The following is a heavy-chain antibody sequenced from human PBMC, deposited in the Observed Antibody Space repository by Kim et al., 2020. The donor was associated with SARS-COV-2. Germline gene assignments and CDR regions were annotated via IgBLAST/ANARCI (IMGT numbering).Heavy chain of an antibody. CDR1: GFTFSSYG. Sequence: GGSLRLSCAASGFTFSSYGLHWVRKAPGKWLDWVSVISYYGRNKYYADSVKGRFTISRDNSKNTLYLQMNRLRAEDTAVYYCAKDLCGSESYYNYYYYGMDGWGQGTTVTVSS. CDR2: ISYYGRNK. CDR3: AKDLCGSESYYNYYYYGMDG. D-gene: IGHD3-10*01. J-gene: IGHJ6*02. V-gene: IGHV3-30*18.